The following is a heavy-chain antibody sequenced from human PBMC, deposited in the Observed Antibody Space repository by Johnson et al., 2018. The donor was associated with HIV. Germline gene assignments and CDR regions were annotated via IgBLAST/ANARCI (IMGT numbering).Heavy chain of an antibody. J-gene: IGHJ3*01. CDR3: AKVIAVAGRPDAFDV. D-gene: IGHD6-19*01. Sequence: QEQLVESGGGVVQPGGSLRLSCAASGFTFSSYGMHWVRQAPGKGLEWVAFTRFDGNNNYYADSVKGRFSISRDNSKKTLHLQMSSRRGDDTAVYYCAKVIAVAGRPDAFDVGGQGTIVTVSS. CDR2: TRFDGNNN. V-gene: IGHV3-30*02. CDR1: GFTFSSYG.